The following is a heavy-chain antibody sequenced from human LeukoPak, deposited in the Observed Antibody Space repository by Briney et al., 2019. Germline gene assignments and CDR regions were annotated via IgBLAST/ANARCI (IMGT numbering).Heavy chain of an antibody. J-gene: IGHJ4*02. CDR2: IGTAGDT. CDR3: ARVAKERVGGVYYFDY. CDR1: GFTFSDYD. D-gene: IGHD1-1*01. Sequence: GGSLRLSCAASGFTFSDYDMHWVRQPTGKGLEWVAAIGTAGDTYYTGSVKGRFTISRENAKNSLYLQMNSLRAGDTAVYYCARVAKERVGGVYYFDYWGQGTLVTVSS. V-gene: IGHV3-13*01.